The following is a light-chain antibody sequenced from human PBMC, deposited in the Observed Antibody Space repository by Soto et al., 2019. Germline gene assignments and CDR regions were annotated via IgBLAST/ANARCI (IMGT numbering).Light chain of an antibody. Sequence: AIQLTQSPSSLSASVGDRVTITCRASQGIRNDLGWYQQKPGKAPKLLIYDGSKLQSGVPSRFSGSVSGTDFTLTISSLQPEDFATYYCLQDYNFPRTFGQGTKVDIK. CDR1: QGIRND. V-gene: IGKV1-6*01. J-gene: IGKJ1*01. CDR3: LQDYNFPRT. CDR2: DGS.